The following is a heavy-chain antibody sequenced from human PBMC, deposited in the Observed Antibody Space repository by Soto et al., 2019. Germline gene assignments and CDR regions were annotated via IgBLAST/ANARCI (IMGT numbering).Heavy chain of an antibody. D-gene: IGHD2-21*01. V-gene: IGHV3-13*01. Sequence: EVQLVESGGDLVQPGGSLRLPCAASGFTFSNYDMHWVRQATGKGLEWVSTISTAGNTYSPGSVEGRFTISRENAKNSLYLQMNSLRVDDTAVYYCARGRDSGLYYFDYWGQGTLVTVSP. J-gene: IGHJ4*02. CDR2: ISTAGNT. CDR1: GFTFSNYD. CDR3: ARGRDSGLYYFDY.